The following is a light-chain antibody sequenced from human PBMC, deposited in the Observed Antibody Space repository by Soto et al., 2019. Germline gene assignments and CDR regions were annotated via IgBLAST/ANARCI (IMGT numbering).Light chain of an antibody. CDR3: KQSSSIPIT. Sequence: DIQMTQSPSSLSASVGEIVTITCRASQSISSYLNWYQQKPGKAPKLLIYAASSLQSGVPSRFSASGSGTDFTLTISSLQPEDVPTYYCKQSSSIPITFGQGTRLEIK. V-gene: IGKV1-39*01. CDR2: AAS. J-gene: IGKJ5*01. CDR1: QSISSY.